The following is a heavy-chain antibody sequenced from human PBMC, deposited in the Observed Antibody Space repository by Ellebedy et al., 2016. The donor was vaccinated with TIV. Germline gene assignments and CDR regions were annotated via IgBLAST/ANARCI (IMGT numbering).Heavy chain of an antibody. CDR1: GYTFTGYY. J-gene: IGHJ5*01. D-gene: IGHD6-13*01. V-gene: IGHV1-2*02. Sequence: AASVKVSCKASGYTFTGYYIHWVRQAPGQGLEWMGRINPNSGGPTYAQKFQGRVTMTRDTFISTAYMELTRLTSDDTAVYYCARGPQVFAATGTFGYEYSVTASPTGNWFDSWGQGTLVTVSS. CDR3: ARGPQVFAATGTFGYEYSVTASPTGNWFDS. CDR2: INPNSGGP.